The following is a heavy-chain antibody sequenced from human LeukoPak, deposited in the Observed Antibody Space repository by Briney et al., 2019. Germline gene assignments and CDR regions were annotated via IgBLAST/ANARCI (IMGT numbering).Heavy chain of an antibody. CDR2: IKTDGSQI. CDR1: GFTFSSYW. D-gene: IGHD3-10*01. J-gene: IGHJ4*02. CDR3: ARVLLPYYYGSGRYSFDY. Sequence: PGGSLRLSCVASGFTFSSYWMTWVRQAPGKGLEWVANIKTDGSQIYYVDSVKGRFTISRDNAKNSLYLQMNSLRAEDTAVYYCARVLLPYYYGSGRYSFDYWGQGTQVTVSS. V-gene: IGHV3-7*01.